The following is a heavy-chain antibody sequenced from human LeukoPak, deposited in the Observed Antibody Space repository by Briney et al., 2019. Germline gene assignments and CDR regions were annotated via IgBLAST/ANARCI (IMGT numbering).Heavy chain of an antibody. CDR2: IYPGDSDT. CDR3: ARHIPYYYGSGSYFFDY. J-gene: IGHJ4*02. CDR1: GYSFTSYW. Sequence: GESLKISCKGSGYSFTSYWIGWVRQMPGKGLEWMGIIYPGDSDTRYSPSFQGQVTISADESISTAYLQWSSLKASDTAMYYCARHIPYYYGSGSYFFDYWGQGTLVTVSS. D-gene: IGHD3-10*01. V-gene: IGHV5-51*01.